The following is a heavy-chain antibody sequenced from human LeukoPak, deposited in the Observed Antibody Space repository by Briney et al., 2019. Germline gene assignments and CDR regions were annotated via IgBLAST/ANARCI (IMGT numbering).Heavy chain of an antibody. J-gene: IGHJ4*02. V-gene: IGHV1-69*13. CDR2: IIPIFGTA. CDR3: AREVEMATMESGLGY. CDR1: GYTFTSYG. D-gene: IGHD5-24*01. Sequence: SVKVSCKASGYTFTSYGISWVRQAPGQGLEWMGGIIPIFGTANYAQKFQGRVTITADESTSTAYMELSSLRSEDTAVYYCAREVEMATMESGLGYWGQGTLVTVSS.